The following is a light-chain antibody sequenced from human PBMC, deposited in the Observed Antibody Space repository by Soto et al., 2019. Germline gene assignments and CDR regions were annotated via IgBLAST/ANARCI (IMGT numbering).Light chain of an antibody. J-gene: IGLJ1*01. V-gene: IGLV2-14*03. CDR1: SSDVGGYNF. CDR3: SSFTSSTTRV. Sequence: QSALTQPASVSGSPGQSITISCPGTSSDVGGYNFVSWYQHHPGKAPKLMIYDVSNRPSGVSNRFSGSKSGNTASLTISGLQAEDEADYYCSSFTSSTTRVFGNGTKVTVL. CDR2: DVS.